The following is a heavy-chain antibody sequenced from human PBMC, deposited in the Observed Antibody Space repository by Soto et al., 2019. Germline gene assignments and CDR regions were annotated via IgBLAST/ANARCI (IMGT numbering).Heavy chain of an antibody. V-gene: IGHV4-61*01. Sequence: SDTLSLTCTVSGGSVSSGSSSWSWIRQPPGKGLEWIGYIYYSGSTNYNPSLKSRVTISVDTSKNQFSLKLSSVTAADTAVYYCARGKDYFDYWGQGTLVTVSS. CDR1: GGSVSSGSSS. J-gene: IGHJ4*02. CDR3: ARGKDYFDY. CDR2: IYYSGST.